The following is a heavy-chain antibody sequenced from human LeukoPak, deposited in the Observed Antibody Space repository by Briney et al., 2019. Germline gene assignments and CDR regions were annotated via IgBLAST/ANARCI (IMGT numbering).Heavy chain of an antibody. J-gene: IGHJ3*02. V-gene: IGHV4-59*01. D-gene: IGHD3-22*01. CDR2: IYYSGST. CDR3: ARDPRPKFYDSSGYHDAFDI. CDR1: GGSISSYY. Sequence: PSETLSLTCTVSGGSISSYYWSWIRQPPGKGLEWIGYIYYSGSTNYNPPLKSRVTISVDTSKNQFSLKLSSVTAADTAVYYCARDPRPKFYDSSGYHDAFDIWGQGTMVTVSS.